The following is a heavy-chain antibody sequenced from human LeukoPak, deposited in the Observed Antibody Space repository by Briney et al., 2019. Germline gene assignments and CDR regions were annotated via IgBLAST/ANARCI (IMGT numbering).Heavy chain of an antibody. V-gene: IGHV4-39*01. CDR3: ARLRVEMAAYAFDI. CDR1: GGSISSSSYH. D-gene: IGHD5-24*01. Sequence: PSETLSLTCTVSGGSISSSSYHWGWVRQPPGKGLEWIGSIYYTGGTYYNPSLKSRVTISVDVSKNQFSVKLSSVTAADTAVYYCARLRVEMAAYAFDIWGQGTKVTVSS. CDR2: IYYTGGT. J-gene: IGHJ3*02.